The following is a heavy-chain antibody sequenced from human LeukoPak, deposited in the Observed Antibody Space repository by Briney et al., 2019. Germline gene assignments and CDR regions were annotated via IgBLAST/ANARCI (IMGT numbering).Heavy chain of an antibody. CDR3: AKEGRSLQTY. D-gene: IGHD5-24*01. CDR2: IKEDGTET. V-gene: IGHV3-7*03. CDR1: GFMFSSNW. Sequence: SGGSLRLSCAASGFMFSSNWMSWVRLAPGKGLEWVANIKEDGTETYYVDSVKGRFTISRDNAKNSLYLQMNSLRVEDTVVYYCAKEGRSLQTYWGQGTLVTVSS. J-gene: IGHJ4*02.